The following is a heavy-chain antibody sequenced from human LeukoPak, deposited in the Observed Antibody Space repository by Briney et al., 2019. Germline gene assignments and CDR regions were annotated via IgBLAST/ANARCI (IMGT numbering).Heavy chain of an antibody. J-gene: IGHJ6*02. D-gene: IGHD7-27*01. CDR3: ARSRPDWGYHYYYYGMDV. V-gene: IGHV4-39*01. CDR2: IYYSGST. CDR1: GGSISSSSYY. Sequence: SETLSLTCTVSGGSISSSSYYWGWIRQPPGKGLEWIGSIYYSGSTYYNPSLKSRVTISVDTSKNQFSLKLSSVTAADTAVYYCARSRPDWGYHYYYYGMDVWGQGTTVTVSS.